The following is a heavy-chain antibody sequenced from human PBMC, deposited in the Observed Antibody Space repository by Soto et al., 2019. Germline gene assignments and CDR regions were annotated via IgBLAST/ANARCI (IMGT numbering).Heavy chain of an antibody. CDR1: GFTFSSYA. Sequence: GGSLRLSCAASGFTFSSYAMHWVRQGPGKGLEWVAVISYDGSNKYYADSVKGRFTISRDNSKNTLYLQMNSLRAEDTAVYYCARAKYYYDSRLFDYWGQGTLVTVSS. D-gene: IGHD3-22*01. CDR2: ISYDGSNK. V-gene: IGHV3-30-3*01. J-gene: IGHJ4*02. CDR3: ARAKYYYDSRLFDY.